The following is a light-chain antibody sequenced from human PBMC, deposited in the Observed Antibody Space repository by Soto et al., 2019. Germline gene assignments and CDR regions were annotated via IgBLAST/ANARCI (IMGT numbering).Light chain of an antibody. V-gene: IGLV2-14*01. CDR2: EVS. CDR3: TSYSRYSVLV. CDR1: SSDIGGYKY. J-gene: IGLJ3*02. Sequence: QSALTQPASGSGSPGQSITISCTGTSSDIGGYKYVSWYQQHPGKAPKLIIFEVSNRPSWVSDRFSGSNSGNTASLTISRLPAEDEADYYCTSYSRYSVLVLGGGTKVT.